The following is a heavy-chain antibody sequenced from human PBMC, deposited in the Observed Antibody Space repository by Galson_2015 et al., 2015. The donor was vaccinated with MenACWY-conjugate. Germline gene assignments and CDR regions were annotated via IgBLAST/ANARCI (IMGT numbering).Heavy chain of an antibody. V-gene: IGHV3-74*03. CDR3: VRDRGDTVAVIPADYFDY. CDR1: GFSFSTKW. D-gene: IGHD2-15*01. Sequence: SLRLSCAASGFSFSTKWMHWVRQAPGKGPEWVSRITKDATGRMYAESVKGRFTISRDNAKNTLYLQMSSLRVEDTAMYYCVRDRGDTVAVIPADYFDYWGQGTLVTVS. CDR2: ITKDATGR. J-gene: IGHJ4*02.